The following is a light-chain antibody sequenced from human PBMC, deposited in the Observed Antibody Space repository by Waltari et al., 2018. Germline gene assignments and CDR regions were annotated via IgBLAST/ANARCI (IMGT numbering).Light chain of an antibody. CDR1: QSFSTH. Sequence: DIQMTHSPSFLSALIGDTVNITCRARQSFSTHFNWYQQRPGKAPRFLMHTPFRPQSGVPARFSGRGSGTQVSLTINSLQLEDFAIYYCQQGYNTPVTFGGGTRVQIK. J-gene: IGKJ4*01. CDR3: QQGYNTPVT. V-gene: IGKV1-39*01. CDR2: TPF.